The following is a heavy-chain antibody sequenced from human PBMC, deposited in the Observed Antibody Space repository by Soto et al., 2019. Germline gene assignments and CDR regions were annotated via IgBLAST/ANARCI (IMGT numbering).Heavy chain of an antibody. Sequence: QVQLVQSGAEVKKPGSSVKVSCKASGGTFSSYAISWVRQAPGQGLEWMGGIIPIFGTANYAQKFQGRVTITADESTSTAYLELSSLRSEDTAVYYCASSQGRLVVVPAAMPGNWFDPWGQGTLVTVSS. CDR2: IIPIFGTA. CDR1: GGTFSSYA. J-gene: IGHJ5*02. D-gene: IGHD2-2*01. V-gene: IGHV1-69*01. CDR3: ASSQGRLVVVPAAMPGNWFDP.